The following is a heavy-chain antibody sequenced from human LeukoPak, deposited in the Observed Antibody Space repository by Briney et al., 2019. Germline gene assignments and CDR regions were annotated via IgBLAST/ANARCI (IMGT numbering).Heavy chain of an antibody. CDR2: INPSGGIT. D-gene: IGHD2-2*02. CDR1: GYTFTSYY. V-gene: IGHV1-46*01. J-gene: IGHJ5*02. Sequence: ASVKVSCKASGYTFTSYYMNWVRQATGQALEWMVKINPSGGITSYAQKFQGRITMTRDTSTSTVYMELSSLRSEDTAVYYCARMSGYCSSGSCYTDNWFDPWGQGTLVTVSS. CDR3: ARMSGYCSSGSCYTDNWFDP.